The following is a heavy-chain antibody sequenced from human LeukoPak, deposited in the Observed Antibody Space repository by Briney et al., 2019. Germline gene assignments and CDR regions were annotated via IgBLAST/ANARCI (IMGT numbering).Heavy chain of an antibody. D-gene: IGHD3-22*01. CDR2: ISDSGGRT. V-gene: IGHV3-23*01. J-gene: IGHJ4*02. Sequence: GGSLRLSCAVSGVTLSNYGMSWVRQAPGKGLEWVAGISDSGGRTNYADSVKGRLTISRDNPKNTLYLQMNSLRAEDTAVYFCAKRGVVIRVILVGFHKEAYYFDSWGQGALVTVSS. CDR1: GVTLSNYG. CDR3: AKRGVVIRVILVGFHKEAYYFDS.